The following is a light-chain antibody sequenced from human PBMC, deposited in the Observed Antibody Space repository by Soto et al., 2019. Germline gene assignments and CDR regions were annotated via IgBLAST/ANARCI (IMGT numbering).Light chain of an antibody. CDR2: SAS. J-gene: IGKJ1*01. CDR3: QQSSNWPRT. Sequence: EIVMTQSPATLSVSPGERATLSCRASQSVNTRLAWYQQRPGQPPRLLIYSASARATGIPARFSASGSGTEFTLTISSLQSEDFAIYYCQQSSNWPRTFGQGTKVEVK. CDR1: QSVNTR. V-gene: IGKV3-15*01.